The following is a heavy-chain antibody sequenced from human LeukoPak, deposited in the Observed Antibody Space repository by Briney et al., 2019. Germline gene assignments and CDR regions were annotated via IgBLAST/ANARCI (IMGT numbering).Heavy chain of an antibody. CDR3: ARDHDYHSSGYYYS. CDR1: GFTFSSYS. CDR2: ISSSSSTI. Sequence: PGGSLRLSCAASGFTFSSYSMNWVRQAPGKGLEWVSYISSSSSTIYYADSVKGRFTISRDNAKNSLYLQMNSLRAEDTAVYYCARDHDYHSSGYYYSWGQGTLVTVSS. V-gene: IGHV3-48*01. D-gene: IGHD3-22*01. J-gene: IGHJ4*02.